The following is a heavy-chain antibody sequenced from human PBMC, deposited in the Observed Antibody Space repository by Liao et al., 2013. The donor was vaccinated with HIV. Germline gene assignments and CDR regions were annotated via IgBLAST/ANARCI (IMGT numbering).Heavy chain of an antibody. J-gene: IGHJ3*02. CDR3: ARAFMGSRDVFDI. CDR2: IYYGGST. Sequence: QLQLQESGPGLVKPSETLSLTCTVSGGSISSSSYYWGWIRQPPGKGLEWIGSIYYGGSTYYNSSLKSRVTISVDTSKNQFSLKMSSVTAADTAVYYCARAFMGSRDVFDIWGQGTMVTVSS. V-gene: IGHV4-39*07. CDR1: GGSISSSSYY.